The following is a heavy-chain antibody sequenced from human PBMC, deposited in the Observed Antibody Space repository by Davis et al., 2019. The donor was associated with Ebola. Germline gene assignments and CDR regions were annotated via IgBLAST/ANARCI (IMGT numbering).Heavy chain of an antibody. Sequence: GGSLRLSCAASGFTFSSYAMHWVRQAPGKGLEWVAVISYDGSNKYYADSVKGRFTISRDNSKNTLYLQMNSLRAEDTAVYYCASSSWQYYFDYWGQGTLVTVSS. CDR3: ASSSWQYYFDY. CDR1: GFTFSSYA. CDR2: ISYDGSNK. V-gene: IGHV3-30-3*01. D-gene: IGHD6-13*01. J-gene: IGHJ4*02.